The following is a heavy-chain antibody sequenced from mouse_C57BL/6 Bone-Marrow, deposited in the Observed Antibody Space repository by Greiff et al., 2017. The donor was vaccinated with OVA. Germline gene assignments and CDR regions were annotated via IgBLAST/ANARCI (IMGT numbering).Heavy chain of an antibody. D-gene: IGHD1-1*01. Sequence: EVQVVESGAELVRPGSSVKMSCKTSGYTFTSYGINWVKQRPGQGLEWIGYIYIGNGYTEYNEKFKGKATLTSDTSSSTAYMQLSSLTSEDSAIYFCARKRTTVVDYAMDYWGQGTSVTVSS. V-gene: IGHV1-58*01. J-gene: IGHJ4*01. CDR3: ARKRTTVVDYAMDY. CDR1: GYTFTSYG. CDR2: IYIGNGYT.